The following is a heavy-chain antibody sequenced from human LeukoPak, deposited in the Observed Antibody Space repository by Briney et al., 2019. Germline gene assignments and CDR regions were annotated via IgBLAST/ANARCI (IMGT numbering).Heavy chain of an antibody. CDR2: INHSGST. V-gene: IGHV4-34*01. D-gene: IGHD2-15*01. J-gene: IGHJ4*02. CDR3: ARVYCSGGSCYSFDY. CDR1: GGSFSGYY. Sequence: PSETLSLTCAVSGGSFSGYYWSWVRQPPGKGLEWIGEINHSGSTNYNPSLKSRVTISVDTSKNQFSLKLSSVAAEDTAVYYCARVYCSGGSCYSFDYWGQGTLVTVSS.